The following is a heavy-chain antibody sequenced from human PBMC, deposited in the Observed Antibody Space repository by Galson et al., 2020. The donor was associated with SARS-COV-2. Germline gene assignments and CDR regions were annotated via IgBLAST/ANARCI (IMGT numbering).Heavy chain of an antibody. CDR2: IWYDGSNK. Sequence: GGSLRLSCAASGFTFSSYGMHWVRQAPGKGLEWVAVIWYDGSNKYYADSVKGRFTISRDNSKNTLYLQMNSLRAEDTAVYYCAKGPTGSSGYYYDLDYWGQGTLVTVSS. CDR3: AKGPTGSSGYYYDLDY. V-gene: IGHV3-33*06. D-gene: IGHD3-22*01. J-gene: IGHJ4*02. CDR1: GFTFSSYG.